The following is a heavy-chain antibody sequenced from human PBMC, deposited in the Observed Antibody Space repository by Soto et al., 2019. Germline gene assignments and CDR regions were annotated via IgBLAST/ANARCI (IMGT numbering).Heavy chain of an antibody. CDR2: FYYSGST. D-gene: IGHD3-22*01. V-gene: IGHV4-31*03. CDR3: VRGGVDYYDSSGYYFSPYYFDY. J-gene: IGHJ4*02. Sequence: SETLSLTCTVSGGTISSGDYYWSWIRQHPGKGLEWIGHFYYSGSTYYNPSLKSRVTISADTSKNQFSLKLSSVTAADTAVYYCVRGGVDYYDSSGYYFSPYYFDYWGQGTLVTVSS. CDR1: GGTISSGDYY.